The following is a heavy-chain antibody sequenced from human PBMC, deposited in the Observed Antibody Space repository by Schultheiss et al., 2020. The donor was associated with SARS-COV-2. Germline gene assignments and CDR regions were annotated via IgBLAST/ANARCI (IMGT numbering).Heavy chain of an antibody. Sequence: SETLSLTCAVSGYSISSGYYWGWIRQPPGKGLEWIGSIYHSGSTYYNPSLGSRVTISVDTSKNQFSLKLSSVTAADTAVYYCARALEGGSSWYLGHRAFDIWGQGTMVTVSS. CDR2: IYHSGST. CDR1: GYSISSGYY. CDR3: ARALEGGSSWYLGHRAFDI. J-gene: IGHJ3*02. V-gene: IGHV4-38-2*01. D-gene: IGHD6-13*01.